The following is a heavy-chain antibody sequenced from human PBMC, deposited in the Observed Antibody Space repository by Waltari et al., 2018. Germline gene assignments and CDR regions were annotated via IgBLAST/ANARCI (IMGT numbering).Heavy chain of an antibody. CDR2: SYSGGST. CDR3: ARGRDPGVVGGLSF. V-gene: IGHV3-23*03. Sequence: EVQLLESGGNLIQPGGSLRLSCAASGFTLSAYGMHWVRQAPGKGLEWVSVSYSGGSTKDADSVQGRFIISRENARNMVYLQMSSLTTEDTAVYYCARGRDPGVVGGLSFWGLGTLVTVSS. CDR1: GFTLSAYG. J-gene: IGHJ4*02. D-gene: IGHD1-26*01.